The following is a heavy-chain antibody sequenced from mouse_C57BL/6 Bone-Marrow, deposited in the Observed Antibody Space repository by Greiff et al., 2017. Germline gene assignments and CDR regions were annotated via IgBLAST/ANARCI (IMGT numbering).Heavy chain of an antibody. D-gene: IGHD2-3*01. Sequence: VMLVESGPELVKPGASVKISCKASGYAFSSSWMNWVKQRPGKGLEWIGRIYPGDGDTNYNGKFKGKATLTADKSSSTAYMQLSSLTSEDSAVYFCAHDGSWFAYWGQGTLVTVSA. CDR2: IYPGDGDT. CDR3: AHDGSWFAY. J-gene: IGHJ3*01. V-gene: IGHV1-82*01. CDR1: GYAFSSSW.